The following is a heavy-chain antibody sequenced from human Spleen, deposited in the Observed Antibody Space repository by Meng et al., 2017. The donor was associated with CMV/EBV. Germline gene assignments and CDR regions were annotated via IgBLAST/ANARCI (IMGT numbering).Heavy chain of an antibody. D-gene: IGHD1-1*01. CDR3: ARSTGTYYYFYGMDV. V-gene: IGHV2-70*04. Sequence: NWVRQAPGKGLEWLARVDWDDDKFYSTSLRTRLTISKDTSKNQVVLTMTNMDPVDTATYYCARSTGTYYYFYGMDVWGQGTTVTVSS. J-gene: IGHJ6*02. CDR2: VDWDDDK.